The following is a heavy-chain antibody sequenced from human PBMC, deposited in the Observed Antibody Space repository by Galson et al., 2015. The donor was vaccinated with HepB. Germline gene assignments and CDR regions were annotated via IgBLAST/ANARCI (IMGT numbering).Heavy chain of an antibody. V-gene: IGHV3-33*01. CDR3: AREGRGAGMDV. CDR2: IWYDGSNK. D-gene: IGHD3-16*01. Sequence: SLRLSCAASGFTFSSYGMHWVRQAPGKGLEWVAVIWYDGSNKYYADSVKGRFTISRDNSKNTLYLQMNSLRVEDTAVYYCAREGRGAGMDVWGQGTTVTVSS. J-gene: IGHJ6*02. CDR1: GFTFSSYG.